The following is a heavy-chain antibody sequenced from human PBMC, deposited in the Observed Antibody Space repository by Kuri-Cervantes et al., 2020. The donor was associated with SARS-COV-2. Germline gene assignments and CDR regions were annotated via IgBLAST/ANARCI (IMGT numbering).Heavy chain of an antibody. J-gene: IGHJ3*01. CDR1: GFTFSSYW. CDR2: IKQDGSEK. D-gene: IGHD2-21*01. V-gene: IGHV3-7*03. Sequence: GESLKISCAASGFTFSSYWMSWVRQAPGKGLEWVANIKQDGSEKYYVDSVKGRFTTSRDNAKNSLYLQMNSLRAEDTAVYYCAKIAHVVVIAGAFDLWGQGTMVTVSS. CDR3: AKIAHVVVIAGAFDL.